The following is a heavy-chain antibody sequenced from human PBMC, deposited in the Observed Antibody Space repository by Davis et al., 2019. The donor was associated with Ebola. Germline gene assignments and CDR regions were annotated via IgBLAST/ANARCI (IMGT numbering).Heavy chain of an antibody. CDR1: GFTFNIYW. Sequence: GGSLRLSCEASGFTFNIYWLHWVRQAPGKGLEWVAIIRFDGSNKYYADSVKGRFTISRDNSKNTLYLQMNSLREEDTAVYYCAKLATEVHYIYWYFDLWGRGTLVTVSS. J-gene: IGHJ2*01. CDR2: IRFDGSNK. CDR3: AKLATEVHYIYWYFDL. V-gene: IGHV3-30*02. D-gene: IGHD2-21*02.